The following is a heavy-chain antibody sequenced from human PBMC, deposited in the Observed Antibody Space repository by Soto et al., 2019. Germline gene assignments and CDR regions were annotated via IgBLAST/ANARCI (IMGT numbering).Heavy chain of an antibody. CDR3: SKNGTSWFSS. D-gene: IGHD1-1*01. Sequence: QVQLVHSGPELKKPGASVKVSCKTSGYSFYNSGISWVRQAPGQGLEWMGWISVFNGYAHYAQKFQGRVSMTADTLTSTAYMELRGLRSDDTAMYYCSKNGTSWFSSWGPVNPVTVSP. V-gene: IGHV1-18*01. CDR2: ISVFNGYA. CDR1: GYSFYNSG. J-gene: IGHJ5*01.